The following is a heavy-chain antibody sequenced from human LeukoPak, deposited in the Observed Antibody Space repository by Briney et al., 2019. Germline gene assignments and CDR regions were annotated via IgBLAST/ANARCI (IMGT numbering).Heavy chain of an antibody. V-gene: IGHV3-23*01. CDR1: GFTFSSYA. Sequence: GGSLRLSCAASGFTFSSYAMSWVRQAPGKGLEWVSAISGSGGTTYYADSVKGRFTISRDNSKNTLYLQMNSLRAEDTALYYCAKASLNYDSSGQDAFDIWGQGTMVTVSS. J-gene: IGHJ3*02. CDR2: ISGSGGTT. D-gene: IGHD3-22*01. CDR3: AKASLNYDSSGQDAFDI.